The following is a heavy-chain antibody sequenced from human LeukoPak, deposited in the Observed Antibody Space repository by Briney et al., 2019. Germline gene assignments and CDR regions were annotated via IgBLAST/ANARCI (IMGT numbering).Heavy chain of an antibody. J-gene: IGHJ4*02. CDR2: LKEDGSEK. CDR1: GFTFRNYW. V-gene: IGHV3-7*03. CDR3: ARDPTNGYCSGGTCSDY. Sequence: PGGSLRLSCAASGFTFRNYWMTWVRQASGKGLEWVANLKEDGSEKYYVGFVKGRFTISRGNAEHSLSLQMNRLRAEDTAVYYCARDPTNGYCSGGTCSDYWGQGTLVTVSS. D-gene: IGHD2-15*01.